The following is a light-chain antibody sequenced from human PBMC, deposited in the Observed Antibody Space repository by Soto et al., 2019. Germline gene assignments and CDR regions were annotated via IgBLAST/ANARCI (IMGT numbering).Light chain of an antibody. CDR2: STR. J-gene: IGLJ3*02. V-gene: IGLV7-43*01. CDR3: LLYYGGSLL. Sequence: QAVVTQEPSLTVSPGGTVTLTCASSSGAVTSGSYPNWFQQKPGQAPRPLIHSTRNKYSSTPARFSGSHLGGKAALTVSGVQPDDEADYYCLLYYGGSLLFGGGTKLTVL. CDR1: SGAVTSGSY.